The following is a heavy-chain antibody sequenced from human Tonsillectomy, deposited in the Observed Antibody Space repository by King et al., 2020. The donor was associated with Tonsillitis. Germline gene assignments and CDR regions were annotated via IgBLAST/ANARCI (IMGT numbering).Heavy chain of an antibody. Sequence: EVQLVESGGGLVQPGGSLRLSCAASGFTFSSYWMSWVRQAPGKGLEWVANIKEDGSEKYYVDSLKGRFTISRDNAKNSVYLQMNTLRAEDTAVDYCARDTSDLPYHFGMDVWGQGTTVTVSS. CDR2: IKEDGSEK. J-gene: IGHJ6*02. V-gene: IGHV3-7*01. D-gene: IGHD2-2*01. CDR1: GFTFSSYW. CDR3: ARDTSDLPYHFGMDV.